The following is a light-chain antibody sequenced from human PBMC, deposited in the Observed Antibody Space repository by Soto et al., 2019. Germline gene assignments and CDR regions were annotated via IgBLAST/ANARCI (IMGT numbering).Light chain of an antibody. CDR1: SSDVGGYNY. J-gene: IGLJ1*01. Sequence: QYALTQPASVSGSPGQSITISCTGTSSDVGGYNYVSWYQQHPGKAPKLMIYDVSNRPSGVSNRFSGSKSGNTASLTISGLQAEDEADYYCSSYTRSSTYVFGTGTSHRP. CDR3: SSYTRSSTYV. CDR2: DVS. V-gene: IGLV2-14*01.